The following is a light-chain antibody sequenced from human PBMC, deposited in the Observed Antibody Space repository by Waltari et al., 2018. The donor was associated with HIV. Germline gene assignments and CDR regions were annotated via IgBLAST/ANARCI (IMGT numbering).Light chain of an antibody. V-gene: IGKV1-5*03. CDR2: KTS. CDR1: QSVSYD. J-gene: IGKJ2*03. CDR3: QQFNAYPYS. Sequence: DIRMTQSPSTLSGSVGDRVTITCRASQSVSYDLAWYQQKPGNPHKVLISKTSDVEHGVPSRFSGSGWGTEFTLTISGLQPDDFATYFCQQFNAYPYSFGQGT.